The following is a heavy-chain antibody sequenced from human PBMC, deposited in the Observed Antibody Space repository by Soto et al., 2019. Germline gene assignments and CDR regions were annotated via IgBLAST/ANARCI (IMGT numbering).Heavy chain of an antibody. CDR3: ARDRDDYVFGGVSGKCFDP. Sequence: ASVKVSCKASGYTFTSYCISWVRQAPGQGLEWMGWISAYNGNTNYAQKLQGRVTMTTDTSTSTAYMELRSLRSDDTAVYYGARDRDDYVFGGVSGKCFDPWGGGTLVTVSS. V-gene: IGHV1-18*01. J-gene: IGHJ5*02. CDR2: ISAYNGNT. D-gene: IGHD3-16*01. CDR1: GYTFTSYC.